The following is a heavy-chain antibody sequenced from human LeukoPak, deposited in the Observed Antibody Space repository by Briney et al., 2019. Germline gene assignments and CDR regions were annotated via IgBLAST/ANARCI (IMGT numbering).Heavy chain of an antibody. CDR2: INPNSGGT. Sequence: ASVTVSFTASGYTFTDYYMHWVRQAPGQGLEWMGWINPNSGGTNYAQKSQGRVTMTTDTSISTAYMEVSRLRSDDTAVYYCARVRIGQQLDKYYYYAMDVWGQGTTVTVSS. J-gene: IGHJ6*02. D-gene: IGHD6-13*01. V-gene: IGHV1-2*02. CDR1: GYTFTDYY. CDR3: ARVRIGQQLDKYYYYAMDV.